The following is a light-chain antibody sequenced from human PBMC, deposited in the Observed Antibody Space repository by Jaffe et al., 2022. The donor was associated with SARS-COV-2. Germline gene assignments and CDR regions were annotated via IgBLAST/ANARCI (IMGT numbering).Light chain of an antibody. CDR3: SSYTSRRSDWV. J-gene: IGLJ3*02. V-gene: IGLV2-14*01. CDR2: AVS. CDR1: SSDFGSYNY. Sequence: QSALTQPASVSGSPGQSITISCTGTSSDFGSYNYVSWYQHHPGKAPKIIIYAVSNRPSGISNRFSGSKSGNTASLTISGLQAEDEADYYCSSYTSRRSDWVFGGGTKVTVL.